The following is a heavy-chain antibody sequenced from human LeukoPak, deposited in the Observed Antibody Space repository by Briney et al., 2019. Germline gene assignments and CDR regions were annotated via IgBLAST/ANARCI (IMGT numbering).Heavy chain of an antibody. D-gene: IGHD5-12*01. V-gene: IGHV1-58*02. CDR3: AAVATTDDAFDI. J-gene: IGHJ3*02. CDR1: GFTFTSSA. CDR2: IVVRSGNT. Sequence: SVKVSCKASGFTFTSSAMQWVRQARGQGLEWIGWIVVRSGNTNYAQKFQERVTITRDMSTSTAYMERSSLRSEYTAVYYCAAVATTDDAFDIWGQGTMVTVSS.